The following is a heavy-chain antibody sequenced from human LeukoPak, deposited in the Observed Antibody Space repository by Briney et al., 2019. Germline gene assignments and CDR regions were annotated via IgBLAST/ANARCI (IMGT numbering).Heavy chain of an antibody. CDR3: ARGDYYYYYMDV. Sequence: ASVKVSCKASGYTFTSYYMHWVRQAPGQGLEWMGIINPSGGSTSYAQKFQGRITMTRNMSTSTVYMELSSLRSEDTAVYYCARGDYYYYYMDVWGKGTTVTVSS. CDR2: INPSGGST. CDR1: GYTFTSYY. V-gene: IGHV1-46*01. J-gene: IGHJ6*03.